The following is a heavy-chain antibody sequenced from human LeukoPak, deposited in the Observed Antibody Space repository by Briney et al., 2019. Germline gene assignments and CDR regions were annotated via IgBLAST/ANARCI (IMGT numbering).Heavy chain of an antibody. CDR1: GYTFTSYY. CDR3: ARGPGPADDGGGYCFDY. V-gene: IGHV1-46*01. Sequence: ASVKVSCKASGYTFTSYYLYWVRQAPGQGLEWMGVIDPSGGSTTSAQKFQGRVTMTRDTSTSTVYMELRSLRSEDTAVYYCARGPGPADDGGGYCFDYWGQGTLVTVSS. CDR2: IDPSGGST. J-gene: IGHJ4*02. D-gene: IGHD3-22*01.